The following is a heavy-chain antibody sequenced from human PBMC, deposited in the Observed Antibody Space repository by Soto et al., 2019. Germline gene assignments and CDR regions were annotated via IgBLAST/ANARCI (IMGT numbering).Heavy chain of an antibody. D-gene: IGHD6-6*01. CDR3: ARESSSNSRDPRQGFGA. CDR1: GYTFTSHG. V-gene: IGHV1-18*01. CDR2: ISAYSGNT. Sequence: GSVSVSCKASGYTFTSHGISCVRQAPGQGLEWMGWISAYSGNTNYAQKLLGGAIMTIDTSTSTADVDLRSLRSDDTAVYYCARESSSNSRDPRQGFGAGRHETLV. J-gene: IGHJ5*01.